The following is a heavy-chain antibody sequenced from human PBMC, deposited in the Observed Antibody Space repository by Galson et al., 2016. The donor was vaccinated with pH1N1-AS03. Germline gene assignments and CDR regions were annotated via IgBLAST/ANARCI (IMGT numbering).Heavy chain of an antibody. CDR1: GFTINNNY. J-gene: IGHJ4*02. Sequence: SLRLSCAASGFTINNNYMSWVRQAPGKGLEWVSVTYGGGDTFYADSVTGRYTISRDNSQNTGYPQMNSPRVEDTAVYYCAREPWGSTQGEYWGQGTLVTVSS. CDR2: TYGGGDT. D-gene: IGHD3-16*01. CDR3: AREPWGSTQGEY. V-gene: IGHV3-53*01.